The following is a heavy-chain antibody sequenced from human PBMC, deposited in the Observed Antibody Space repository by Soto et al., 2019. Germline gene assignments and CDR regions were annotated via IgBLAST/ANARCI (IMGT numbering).Heavy chain of an antibody. CDR2: IDWDDDK. CDR1: GFSLSTSGMC. D-gene: IGHD3-10*01. V-gene: IGHV2-70*01. Sequence: SGPTLVNPTQTLTLTCTFSGFSLSTSGMCVSWIRQPPGKALEWLALIDWDDDKYYSTSLKTRLTISKDTSKNQVVLTMTNMDPVDTATYYCARSKNYYGSGSYPPSFDYWRQGTLVTVSS. CDR3: ARSKNYYGSGSYPPSFDY. J-gene: IGHJ4*02.